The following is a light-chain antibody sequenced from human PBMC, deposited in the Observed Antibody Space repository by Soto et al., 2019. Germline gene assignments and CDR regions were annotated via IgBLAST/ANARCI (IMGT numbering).Light chain of an antibody. V-gene: IGKV3-20*01. Sequence: EIGLTQSPGTLSLSPGERATLSCRASQSVSSSYLAWYQQKPGQAPRLLIYGASSRATGIPDRFSGSGSGTDFTLTIGRLEPEDFAVYYCQQYGSSPYTFGQGTKLEIK. J-gene: IGKJ2*01. CDR3: QQYGSSPYT. CDR2: GAS. CDR1: QSVSSSY.